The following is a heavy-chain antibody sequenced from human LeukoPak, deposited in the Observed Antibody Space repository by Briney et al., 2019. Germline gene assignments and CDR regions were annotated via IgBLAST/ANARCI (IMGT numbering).Heavy chain of an antibody. CDR2: INTDGTNT. Sequence: PGGSLRLSCGASGYTFTNYWMHWVRQAPGEGLVWVSRINTDGTNTVYADSVRGRFAVSRDNAKNTLYLQMDSLRAEDTAVYYCARDRGINWFDPWGQGTLVAVSS. J-gene: IGHJ5*02. CDR3: ARDRGINWFDP. D-gene: IGHD3-16*01. V-gene: IGHV3-74*01. CDR1: GYTFTNYW.